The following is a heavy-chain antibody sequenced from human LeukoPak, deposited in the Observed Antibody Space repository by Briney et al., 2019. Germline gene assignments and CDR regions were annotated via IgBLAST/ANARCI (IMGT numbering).Heavy chain of an antibody. CDR3: ARGGKATVVTM. Sequence: SETLSLTCTVSGGSINSYYWSWIRQPAGRGLAWIGRIYSSGSTNYNPSLKSRVSMSVDTSKNQFSLKLTSVTAADTAVYYCARGGKATVVTMWGQGILVTVSS. J-gene: IGHJ4*02. CDR2: IYSSGST. CDR1: GGSINSYY. V-gene: IGHV4-4*07. D-gene: IGHD4-23*01.